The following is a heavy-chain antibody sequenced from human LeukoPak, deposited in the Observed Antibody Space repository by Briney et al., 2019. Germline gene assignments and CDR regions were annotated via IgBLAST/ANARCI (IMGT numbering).Heavy chain of an antibody. Sequence: GGSLRLSCAASGFTFDDYAMHWVRQAPGKGLEWVSGISWNSGSIGYADPVKGRFTISRDNAKNSLYLQMNSLKAEDTAIYYCAREVGTPQAFDIWGQGTMVTVSS. J-gene: IGHJ3*02. D-gene: IGHD1-26*01. CDR2: ISWNSGSI. CDR3: AREVGTPQAFDI. CDR1: GFTFDDYA. V-gene: IGHV3-9*01.